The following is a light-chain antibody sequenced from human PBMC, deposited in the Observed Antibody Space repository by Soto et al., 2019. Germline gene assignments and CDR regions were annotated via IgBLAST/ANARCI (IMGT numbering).Light chain of an antibody. J-gene: IGLJ1*01. V-gene: IGLV2-14*03. CDR2: GVT. CDR3: SSFTSNRIYV. Sequence: SALTQPTSVSRSPGQSITISCTGNHNDIGTYDYVSWYQQHPGRAPRLLIHGVTTRPSGISGRFSASKSGLTASLTISGLQPEDEADYYCSSFTSNRIYVFGPGTKVTVL. CDR1: HNDIGTYDY.